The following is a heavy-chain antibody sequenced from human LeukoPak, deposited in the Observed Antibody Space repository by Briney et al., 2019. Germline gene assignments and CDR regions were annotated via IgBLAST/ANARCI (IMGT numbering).Heavy chain of an antibody. CDR3: AKVYQKYQLIFDY. CDR1: GFTFSSYA. D-gene: IGHD2-2*01. CDR2: ISGSGGST. J-gene: IGHJ4*02. V-gene: IGHV3-23*01. Sequence: GGSLRLSCAASGFTFSSYAMSWVRHAPGNGLEWVSAISGSGGSTYYADSVKGRFAISRDNSKNTLYLQMNSLRAEDTAVYYCAKVYQKYQLIFDYWGQGTLVTVSS.